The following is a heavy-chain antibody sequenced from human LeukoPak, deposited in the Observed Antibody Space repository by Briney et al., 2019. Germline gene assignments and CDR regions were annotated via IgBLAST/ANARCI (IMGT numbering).Heavy chain of an antibody. CDR1: GFSISSHY. CDR3: GGGSGCIDY. V-gene: IGHV3-7*01. Sequence: PGGSLRLSCTASGFSISSHYISWVRQAPGKGLEWVANIKQDGSEKYYVDSVKGRFTISRDNAKNSLYLQMNSLRAEDTAVYYCGGGSGCIDYWGQGTLVTVSS. J-gene: IGHJ4*02. D-gene: IGHD6-19*01. CDR2: IKQDGSEK.